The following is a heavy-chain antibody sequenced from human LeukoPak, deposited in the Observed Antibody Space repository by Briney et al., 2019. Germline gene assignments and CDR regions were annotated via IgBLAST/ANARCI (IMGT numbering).Heavy chain of an antibody. J-gene: IGHJ3*02. CDR1: GFTFTSSA. D-gene: IGHD3-22*01. CDR2: IVVGSGNT. CDR3: ARGYYDSSGYSNTFDI. V-gene: IGHV1-58*02. Sequence: ASVKVSCKASGFTFTSSAMQWVRQARGQRLEWIGWIVVGSGNTNYAQKFQERVTITRDMSTSTAYMELSSLRSEDTAVYYCARGYYDSSGYSNTFDIWGQGTMVTVSS.